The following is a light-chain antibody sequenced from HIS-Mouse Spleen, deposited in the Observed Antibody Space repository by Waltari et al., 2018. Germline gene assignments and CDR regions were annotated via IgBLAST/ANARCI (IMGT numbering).Light chain of an antibody. Sequence: DIVMTQSPDSLAVSLGERATIHCQSSQSVLYSSNNKNYLAWYQQKPGQPPKLLIYWASTRESGVPDRFSGSGSGTDFTLTISSLQAEDVAVYYCQQYYSTLTFGGGTKVEIK. CDR2: WAS. CDR1: QSVLYSSNNKNY. CDR3: QQYYSTLT. J-gene: IGKJ4*01. V-gene: IGKV4-1*01.